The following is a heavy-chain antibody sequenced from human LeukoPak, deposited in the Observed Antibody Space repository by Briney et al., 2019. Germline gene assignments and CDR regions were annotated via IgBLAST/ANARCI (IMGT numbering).Heavy chain of an antibody. D-gene: IGHD6-13*01. V-gene: IGHV3-21*01. Sequence: GGSLRLSCAASGFTFSSYSMNWVRQAPGKGLEWVSSISSSSSYIYYADSVKGRFTISRDNAKNSLYLQMNSLRAEDTAVYYCAREGGYSSSSYYFDYWGQGTLVTVSS. CDR2: ISSSSSYI. CDR3: AREGGYSSSSYYFDY. J-gene: IGHJ4*02. CDR1: GFTFSSYS.